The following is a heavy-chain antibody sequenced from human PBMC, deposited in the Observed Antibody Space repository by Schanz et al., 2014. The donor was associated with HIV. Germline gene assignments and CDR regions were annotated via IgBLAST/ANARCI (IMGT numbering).Heavy chain of an antibody. J-gene: IGHJ4*02. Sequence: EVQLLDSGGGLVQPGGSLRLSCVASGFTFNNYAMTWVRQAPGKGLEWVSSITESGGRTYYADSVNGRFTISRDNSKNTRYLQMTTLRTEDTAVYYCAKPEYDSSGNSQSHFDYWGRGTLVTVSS. D-gene: IGHD3-22*01. V-gene: IGHV3-23*01. CDR1: GFTFNNYA. CDR3: AKPEYDSSGNSQSHFDY. CDR2: ITESGGRT.